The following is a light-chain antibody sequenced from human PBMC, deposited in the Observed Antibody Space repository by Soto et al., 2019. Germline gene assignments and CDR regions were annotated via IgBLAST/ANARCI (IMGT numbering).Light chain of an antibody. CDR3: QQYHTYSWT. V-gene: IGKV1-5*03. CDR2: KAS. Sequence: DIQMTQSPSTVSASGGDRVTITCRASENIGVWLAWYQQKPGKAPKLLIYKASSLQSGVPSRFSGGGSGTEFTLTISSLQPDDFATYYCQQYHTYSWTFGQGTKVDIK. J-gene: IGKJ1*01. CDR1: ENIGVW.